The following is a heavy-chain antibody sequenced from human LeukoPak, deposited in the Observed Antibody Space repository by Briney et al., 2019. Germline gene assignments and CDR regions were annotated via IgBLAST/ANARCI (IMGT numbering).Heavy chain of an antibody. J-gene: IGHJ4*02. CDR3: ARENVVVTAIDY. CDR1: GFTFSSYS. Sequence: GGSLRLSCAASGFTFSSYSMNWVRQAPGKGLEWVSSISSSSSCIYYADSVKGRFTISRDNAKNSLYLQMNSLRAEDTAVYYCARENVVVTAIDYWGQGTLVTVSS. D-gene: IGHD2-21*02. V-gene: IGHV3-21*01. CDR2: ISSSSSCI.